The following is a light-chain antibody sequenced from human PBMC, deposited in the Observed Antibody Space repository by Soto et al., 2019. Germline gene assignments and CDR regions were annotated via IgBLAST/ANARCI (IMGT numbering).Light chain of an antibody. V-gene: IGLV2-8*01. CDR3: SSYTSSSSYVV. J-gene: IGLJ2*01. CDR2: EVS. CDR1: SSDVGAYKY. Sequence: QSALTQPPSASGSPGQSVTISCTGTSSDVGAYKYVSWYQQYPGKVPKLMIYEVSKRPSGVPDRFSGSKSGNTASLTISGLQAEDEADYYCSSYTSSSSYVVFGGGTKLTVL.